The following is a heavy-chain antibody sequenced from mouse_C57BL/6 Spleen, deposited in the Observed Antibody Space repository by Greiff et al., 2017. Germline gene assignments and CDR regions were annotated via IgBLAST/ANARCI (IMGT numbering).Heavy chain of an antibody. D-gene: IGHD4-1*01. CDR2: IRLKSDNYAT. J-gene: IGHJ2*01. Sequence: EVKVEESGGGLVQPGGSMKLSCVASGFTFSNYWMNWVRQSPEKGLEWVAQIRLKSDNYATHYAESVKGRFTISRDASKSSVYLQINNLRAEDTGIYYCTKNWDADYWGQGTTLTVSS. CDR1: GFTFSNYW. CDR3: TKNWDADY. V-gene: IGHV6-3*01.